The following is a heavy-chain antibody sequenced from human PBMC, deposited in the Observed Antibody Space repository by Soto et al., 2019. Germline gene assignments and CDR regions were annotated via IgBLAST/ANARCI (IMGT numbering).Heavy chain of an antibody. CDR1: GFTFSSYW. CDR2: IKQDGSEK. CDR3: ARDPARSRGWTDYFDY. D-gene: IGHD6-19*01. V-gene: IGHV3-7*01. J-gene: IGHJ4*02. Sequence: GGSLRLSCAASGFTFSSYWMSWVRQAPGKGLEWVANIKQDGSEKYYVDSVKGRFTISRDNAKNSLYLQMNSLRAEDTAVYYCARDPARSRGWTDYFDYWGQGTLVTVSS.